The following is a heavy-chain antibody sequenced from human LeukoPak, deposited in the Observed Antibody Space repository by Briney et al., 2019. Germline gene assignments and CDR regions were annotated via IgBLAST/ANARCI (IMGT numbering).Heavy chain of an antibody. Sequence: SETLSLTCTVSGYSISSGYYWGWIRQPPGKGLEWIGSIYHSGSTYYNPSLKSRVTISVDTSKNQFSLKLSSVTATDTAVYYCARGVDYGDYSWFDPWGQGTLVTVSS. D-gene: IGHD4-17*01. CDR2: IYHSGST. J-gene: IGHJ5*02. CDR1: GYSISSGYY. V-gene: IGHV4-38-2*02. CDR3: ARGVDYGDYSWFDP.